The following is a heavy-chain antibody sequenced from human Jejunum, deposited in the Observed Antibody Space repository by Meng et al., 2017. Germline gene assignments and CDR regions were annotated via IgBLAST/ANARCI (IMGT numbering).Heavy chain of an antibody. CDR1: GFTFRDYV. V-gene: IGHV3-23*01. CDR2: ITESGSDT. Sequence: GESLKISCAASGFTFRDYVVNWVRQAPGKGLEWVSAITESGSDTYYADSVKGRFTISRDNSKNTVFLQMNSLRAEDTAVYYCARDPLTTMTRIDYWGQGTLVTVSS. D-gene: IGHD4/OR15-4a*01. J-gene: IGHJ4*02. CDR3: ARDPLTTMTRIDY.